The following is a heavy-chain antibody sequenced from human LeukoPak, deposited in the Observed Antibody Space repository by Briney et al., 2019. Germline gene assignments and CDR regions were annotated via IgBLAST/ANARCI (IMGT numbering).Heavy chain of an antibody. CDR1: GFTFSSYN. V-gene: IGHV3-23*01. J-gene: IGHJ4*02. Sequence: GGSLRLSCAASGFTFSSYNMNWVRQAPGKGLEWVSTISGGGGTPYYADSVKGRFTISRDNSKNTLFLQMNSLRVEDTAVYYCAKSGLNRFDYWGQGALVTVSS. D-gene: IGHD2-15*01. CDR2: ISGGGGTP. CDR3: AKSGLNRFDY.